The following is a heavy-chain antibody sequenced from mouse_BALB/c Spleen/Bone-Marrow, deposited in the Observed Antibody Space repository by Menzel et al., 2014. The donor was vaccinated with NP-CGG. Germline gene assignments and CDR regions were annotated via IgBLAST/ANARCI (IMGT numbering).Heavy chain of an antibody. D-gene: IGHD4-1*01. CDR3: TRGGNWEDFDY. Sequence: EVNVVESGGGLAQPGGSRKLSCAASGFTFSSFGMHWVRQAPEKGLEWVAYISSGSSTIFYADTVKGRFTISRDNPKNTLFLQMTSLRSEDTAIYYCTRGGNWEDFDYWGQGTTLTVSS. J-gene: IGHJ2*01. CDR2: ISSGSSTI. V-gene: IGHV5-17*02. CDR1: GFTFSSFG.